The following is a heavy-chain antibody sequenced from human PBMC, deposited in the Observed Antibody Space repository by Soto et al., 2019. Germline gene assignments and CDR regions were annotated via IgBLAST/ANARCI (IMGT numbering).Heavy chain of an antibody. CDR2: IYYSGST. D-gene: IGHD3-22*01. CDR1: GGSISSGGYY. J-gene: IGHJ6*02. CDR3: ARSEESNHISGYYRVCYYGMVV. Sequence: SSETLSLTCTVSGGSISSGGYYWSWIRQHPGKGLEWIGYIYYSGSTYYNPSLKSRVTISVDTSKNQFSLKLSSVTAADTAVYYCARSEESNHISGYYRVCYYGMVVWGQGTTVTVSS. V-gene: IGHV4-31*03.